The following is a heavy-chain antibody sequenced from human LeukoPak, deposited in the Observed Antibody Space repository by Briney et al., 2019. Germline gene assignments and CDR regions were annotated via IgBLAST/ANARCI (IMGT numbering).Heavy chain of an antibody. V-gene: IGHV3-21*01. CDR3: ASSVDTAYGFFDY. CDR1: GFTFSSYS. D-gene: IGHD5-18*01. J-gene: IGHJ4*02. CDR2: ISSSSSYI. Sequence: GGSLRLSCAASGFTFSSYSMNWVRQAPGKGLEWVSSISSSSSYIYYADSVKGRFTIPRDNAKNSLYLQMNSLRAEDTAVYYCASSVDTAYGFFDYWGQGTLVTVSS.